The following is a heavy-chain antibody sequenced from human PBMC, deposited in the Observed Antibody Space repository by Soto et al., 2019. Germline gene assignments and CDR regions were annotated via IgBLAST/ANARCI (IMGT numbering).Heavy chain of an antibody. V-gene: IGHV3-30*04. Sequence: QMQLVESGGGAVQPGRSLRLSCAASGFTFSYYPMHWVRQAPGKGLEWVAVISFDGSNKYYADSVKGRFTISRDNSKNTLYRQTHSLRGEDTAGYYCARVPGDMVAILYSYPLDGRAPLADVDAWGQGTTVTAPS. D-gene: IGHD5-12*01. CDR1: GFTFSYYP. CDR3: ARVPGDMVAILYSYPLDGRAPLADVDA. CDR2: ISFDGSNK. J-gene: IGHJ6*02.